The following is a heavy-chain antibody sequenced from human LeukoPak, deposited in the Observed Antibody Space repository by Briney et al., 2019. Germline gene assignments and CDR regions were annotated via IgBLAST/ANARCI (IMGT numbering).Heavy chain of an antibody. V-gene: IGHV3-53*01. D-gene: IGHD6-13*01. CDR1: GFTVSSNY. CDR2: IYSGGST. J-gene: IGHJ1*01. Sequence: PGGSLRLSCAASGFTVSSNYMSWVRQAPGKGLEWVSVIYSGGSTYYADSVKGRFTISRDNSKNTLYLQMNSLRAADTAVYYCARGPRYSRGYFQHWGQGTLVTVSS. CDR3: ARGPRYSRGYFQH.